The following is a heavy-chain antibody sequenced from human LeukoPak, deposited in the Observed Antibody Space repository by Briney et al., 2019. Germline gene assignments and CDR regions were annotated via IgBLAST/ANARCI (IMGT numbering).Heavy chain of an antibody. CDR1: GFTFSSYS. Sequence: GGSLRLSCAASGFTFSSYSMNWVRQAPGKGLEWVSSIIILSIYIYHADSVKGRFTISRDNANNSLYLQMNSPRAEDTAVYYCARDSHSSSWYSEFDYWGQGTLVTVSS. D-gene: IGHD6-13*01. CDR3: ARDSHSSSWYSEFDY. V-gene: IGHV3-21*01. J-gene: IGHJ4*02. CDR2: IIILSIYI.